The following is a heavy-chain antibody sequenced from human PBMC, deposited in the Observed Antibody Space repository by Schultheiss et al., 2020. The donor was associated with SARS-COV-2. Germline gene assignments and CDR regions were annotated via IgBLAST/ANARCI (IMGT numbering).Heavy chain of an antibody. CDR1: GFTFSSYA. V-gene: IGHV3-23*01. J-gene: IGHJ4*02. Sequence: GGSLRLSCAASGFTFSSYAMSWVRQAPGKGLEWVSAISGSGGSTYYADSVKGRFTISRDNSKNTLYLQMNSLRAEDTAVYYCARAGIVVVTARNYSDYWGQGTLVTVSS. D-gene: IGHD2-21*02. CDR3: ARAGIVVVTARNYSDY. CDR2: ISGSGGST.